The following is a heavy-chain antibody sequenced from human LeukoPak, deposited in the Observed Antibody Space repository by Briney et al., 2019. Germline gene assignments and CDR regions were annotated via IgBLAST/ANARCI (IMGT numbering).Heavy chain of an antibody. D-gene: IGHD3-10*01. CDR3: ATSYGSGSYYDHYYYGMDV. V-gene: IGHV3-48*03. CDR2: ISSSGSTI. Sequence: PGGSLRLSCAASGFTFSSYEMNWVRQAPGKGLEWVSYISSSGSTIYYADSVRGRFTISRDNAKKSLYLQMNSLRAEDTAAYYCATSYGSGSYYDHYYYGMDVWGQGTTVTVSS. J-gene: IGHJ6*02. CDR1: GFTFSSYE.